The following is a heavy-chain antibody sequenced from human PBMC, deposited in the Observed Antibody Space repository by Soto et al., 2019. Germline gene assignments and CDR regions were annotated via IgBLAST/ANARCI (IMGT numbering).Heavy chain of an antibody. J-gene: IGHJ5*02. V-gene: IGHV4-34*01. Sequence: SETLSLTCAVYGGSFSGYYWSWIRQPPGKGLEWIGEINHSGSTNYNPSLKSRVTISVDTSKNQFSLKLSSVTAADTAVYYCGSGHYDYVWGSYRGWFDPWGQGTLVTVSS. CDR2: INHSGST. CDR1: GGSFSGYY. D-gene: IGHD3-16*02. CDR3: GSGHYDYVWGSYRGWFDP.